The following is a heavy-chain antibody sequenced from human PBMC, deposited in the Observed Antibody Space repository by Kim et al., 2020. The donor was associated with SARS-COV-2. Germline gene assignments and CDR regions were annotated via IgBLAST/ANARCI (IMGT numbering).Heavy chain of an antibody. Sequence: SQTLSLTCAISGDSVSSNTATWNWIRQSPSRGLEWLGRTYYRSKWYYDYAISVKSRFTINPDTSKNQFSLQLNSVTPEDTAVYYCARATGGRGYRFDLWGQGTLATVTS. CDR2: TYYRSKWYY. CDR3: ARATGGRGYRFDL. CDR1: GDSVSSNTAT. D-gene: IGHD2-15*01. V-gene: IGHV6-1*01. J-gene: IGHJ5*02.